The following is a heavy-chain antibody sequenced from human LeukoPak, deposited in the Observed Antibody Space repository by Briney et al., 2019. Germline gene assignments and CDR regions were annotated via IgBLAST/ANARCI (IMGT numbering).Heavy chain of an antibody. CDR1: GYTFTSYA. V-gene: IGHV1-3*01. J-gene: IGHJ5*02. CDR3: ARSGGSTGVANWFDP. CDR2: INAGNGNT. Sequence: ASVKVSCTASGYTFTSYAMHWVRQAPGQRLEWMGWINAGNGNTKYSQKFQGRVTITRDTSASTAYMELSSLRSEDTAVYYCARSGGSTGVANWFDPWGQGTLVTVSS. D-gene: IGHD3-3*01.